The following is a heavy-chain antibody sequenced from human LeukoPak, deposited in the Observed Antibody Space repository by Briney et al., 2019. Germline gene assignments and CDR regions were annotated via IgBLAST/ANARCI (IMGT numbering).Heavy chain of an antibody. D-gene: IGHD6-13*01. CDR3: AKYGYSGSWPVDYYYYGMDV. Sequence: GGSLRLSCAASGFTSSSYGMHWVRQAPGKGLEWVAVISYDGSNKYYADSVKGRFTISRDNSKNTLYLQMNSLRAEDTAVYYCAKYGYSGSWPVDYYYYGMDVWGQGTTVTVSS. CDR2: ISYDGSNK. CDR1: GFTSSSYG. J-gene: IGHJ6*02. V-gene: IGHV3-30*18.